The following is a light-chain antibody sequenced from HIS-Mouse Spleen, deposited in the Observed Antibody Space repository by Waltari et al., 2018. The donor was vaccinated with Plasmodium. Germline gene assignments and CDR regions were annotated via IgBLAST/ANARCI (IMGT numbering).Light chain of an antibody. CDR1: SSAVGGYNY. CDR2: EVS. CDR3: SSYAGSNNLV. J-gene: IGLJ2*01. V-gene: IGLV2-8*01. Sequence: QSALTQPPSASGSPGQSVTISCTGTSSAVGGYNYVSWYQQHHGKAPKLMIYEVSKRPSGVPDRFSGSKSGNTASLTVSGLQAEDEADYYCSSYAGSNNLVFGGGTKLTVL.